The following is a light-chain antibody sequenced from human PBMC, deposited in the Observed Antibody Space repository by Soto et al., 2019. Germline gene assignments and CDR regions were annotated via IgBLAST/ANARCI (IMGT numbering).Light chain of an antibody. J-gene: IGKJ3*01. Sequence: EIVLTQSPATLSLSPGESGTLSCRASQSVGSYLAWYQQKPGQAPRLLIYDSSNTAPGIPARFSGRGSGTDFTLTIIDVEPEDFAVYYCQHRSNLPFTFGPGTKV. V-gene: IGKV3-11*01. CDR3: QHRSNLPFT. CDR1: QSVGSY. CDR2: DSS.